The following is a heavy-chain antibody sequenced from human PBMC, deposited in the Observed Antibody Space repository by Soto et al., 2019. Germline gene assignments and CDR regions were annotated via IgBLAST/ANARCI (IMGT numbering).Heavy chain of an antibody. Sequence: PGGSLRLSCAASGFTFSSYAMSWVRQAPGKGLEWVAVIIGNGSSKNYADSVKGRFTISRDNAKNTLYLQMNSLRAEDTAVYYCAKDRGLLTGTNDAFDIWGQGTMVTVSS. J-gene: IGHJ3*02. CDR2: IIGNGSSK. V-gene: IGHV3-23*01. D-gene: IGHD1-7*01. CDR3: AKDRGLLTGTNDAFDI. CDR1: GFTFSSYA.